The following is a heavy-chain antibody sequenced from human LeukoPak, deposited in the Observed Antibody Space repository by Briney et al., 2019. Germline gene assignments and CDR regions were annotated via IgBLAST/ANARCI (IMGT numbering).Heavy chain of an antibody. CDR1: GGTFSSYA. Sequence: AASVKVSCKASGGTFSSYAISWVRQAPGQGLEWMGGIIPISGTANYAQKFQGRVTITADKSTSTAYMELSSLRSEDTAVYYCATNRVYNWNYYYYMDVWGKGTTVTVSS. CDR3: ATNRVYNWNYYYYMDV. V-gene: IGHV1-69*06. D-gene: IGHD1-20*01. J-gene: IGHJ6*03. CDR2: IIPISGTA.